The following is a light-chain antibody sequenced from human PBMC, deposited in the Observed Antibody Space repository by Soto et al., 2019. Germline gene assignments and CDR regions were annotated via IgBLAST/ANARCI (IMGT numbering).Light chain of an antibody. V-gene: IGKV3-11*01. CDR2: DAS. Sequence: EIVLTQSPGTLSLSPGERATLSFMASQSVSSYLAWYQQKPGQAPRLLIYDASNRATGIPARFRGSGSGTDFTLTISSLEPEDAGIYYCQQRSHWPPITFGQGTRLEIK. J-gene: IGKJ5*01. CDR3: QQRSHWPPIT. CDR1: QSVSSY.